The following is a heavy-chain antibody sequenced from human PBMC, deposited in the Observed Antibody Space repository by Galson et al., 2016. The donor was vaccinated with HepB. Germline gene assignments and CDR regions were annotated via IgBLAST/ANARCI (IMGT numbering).Heavy chain of an antibody. D-gene: IGHD6-19*01. J-gene: IGHJ4*02. CDR3: ARSVQWLPYYLDY. V-gene: IGHV4-39*01. CDR1: GGSISSGSYF. Sequence: SETLSLTCTVSGGSISSGSYFWAWIRQSPEKGLEWIGSMSYSGITYYNPSLKSRITISIDTSKNQFSLTVTSVTAADTSVYYCARSVQWLPYYLDYWGQGTLVTASS. CDR2: MSYSGIT.